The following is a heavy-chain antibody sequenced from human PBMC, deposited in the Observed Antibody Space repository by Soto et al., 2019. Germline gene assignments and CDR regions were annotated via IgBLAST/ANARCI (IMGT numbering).Heavy chain of an antibody. CDR1: GFTFSSYA. CDR2: ISGGGGST. Sequence: EVQLLESGGGLVQPGGSLRLSWAASGFTFSSYALSWVRQAPGKGLEWVSGISGGGGSTYYADSVKGRFTISRDNSKNTLYLQMSSLRAEDTAVYYCAKDPGPRLEGPTRVFDFWGQGTLLTVSS. V-gene: IGHV3-23*01. CDR3: AKDPGPRLEGPTRVFDF. D-gene: IGHD1-1*01. J-gene: IGHJ4*02.